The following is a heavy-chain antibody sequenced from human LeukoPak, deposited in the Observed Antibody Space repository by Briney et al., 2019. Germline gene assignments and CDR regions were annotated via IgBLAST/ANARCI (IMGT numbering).Heavy chain of an antibody. CDR1: GFTFGSYW. CDR3: ARGGSSGHDY. CDR2: IKQDGSEK. D-gene: IGHD6-19*01. V-gene: IGHV3-7*01. J-gene: IGHJ4*02. Sequence: GGSLRLSCAASGFTFGSYWMSWVRQAPGKGLEWVANIKQDGSEKYYVDSVKGRFTISRDNAKNSLYLQMNSLRAEDTAVYYCARGGSSGHDYWGQGTLVTVSS.